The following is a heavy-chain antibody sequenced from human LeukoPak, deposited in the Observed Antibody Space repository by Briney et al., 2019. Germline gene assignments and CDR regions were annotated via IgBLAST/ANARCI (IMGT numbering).Heavy chain of an antibody. CDR2: IFDSGYT. CDR1: GGSISSYY. D-gene: IGHD3-22*01. CDR3: AVGSMGYDSSGYPTYYYYYMDV. J-gene: IGHJ6*03. Sequence: SETLSLTCTASGGSISSYYWSWIRQPPGRGLELIGYIFDSGYTNYNPSLDSRVTISVDTSKNQFSLKLSSVTAADTAVYYCAVGSMGYDSSGYPTYYYYYMDVWGKGTTVTVSS. V-gene: IGHV4-59*01.